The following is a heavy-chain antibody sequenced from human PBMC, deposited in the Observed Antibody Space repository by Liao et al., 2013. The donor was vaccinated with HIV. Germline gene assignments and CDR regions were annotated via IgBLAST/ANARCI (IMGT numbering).Heavy chain of an antibody. V-gene: IGHV4-59*12. J-gene: IGHJ4*02. CDR2: LDYRGST. Sequence: QVHLRESGPGLVKPSETLYLTCSVSGDSINSNYWNWIRQSPGKGLEWIGYLDYRGSTNYDPSFKGRVTISGDTSKNQFSLKVSSMTAADTGVYYCAATGRSGFPEPLDNWGRGTQVTVSS. D-gene: IGHD3-3*01. CDR1: GDSINSNY. CDR3: AATGRSGFPEPLDN.